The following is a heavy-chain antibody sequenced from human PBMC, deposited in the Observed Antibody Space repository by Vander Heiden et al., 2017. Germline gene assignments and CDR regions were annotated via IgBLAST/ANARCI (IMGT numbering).Heavy chain of an antibody. CDR2: ISGGGRST. D-gene: IGHD1-1*01. Sequence: EVQLLESGGGLVQPGGSLRLSCAASGFTFSSYAMSWVRQVPGKGLEWVSAISGGGRSTYYADSVKGRFTISRDNSKNTLYLQMNSLRPEDTAVYYCAKVWTTEIDYWGQGTLVTVSS. J-gene: IGHJ4*02. CDR1: GFTFSSYA. V-gene: IGHV3-23*01. CDR3: AKVWTTEIDY.